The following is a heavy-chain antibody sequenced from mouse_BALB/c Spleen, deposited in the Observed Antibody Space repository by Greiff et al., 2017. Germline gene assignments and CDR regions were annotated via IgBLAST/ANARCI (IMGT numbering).Heavy chain of an antibody. CDR1: GFAFSSYD. CDR2: ISSGGGST. CDR3: ASSGIYYGNYAFAY. J-gene: IGHJ3*01. D-gene: IGHD2-1*01. V-gene: IGHV5-12-1*01. Sequence: EVNLVESGGGLVKPGGSLKLSCAASGFAFSSYDMSWVRQTPEKRLEWVAYISSGGGSTYYPDTVKGRFTISRDNPKNTLYLQMTSLRSEDTAMYYGASSGIYYGNYAFAYWGQGTLVTVSA.